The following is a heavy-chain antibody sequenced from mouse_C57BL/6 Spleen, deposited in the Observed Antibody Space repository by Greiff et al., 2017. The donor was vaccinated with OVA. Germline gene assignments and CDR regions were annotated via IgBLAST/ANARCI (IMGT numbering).Heavy chain of an antibody. Sequence: VQLQQPGTELVKPGASVKLSCKASGYTFTSYWMHWVKQRPGQGLEWIGNINPSNGGTNYNEKFKSKATLTVDKSSSTAYMQLSSLTSEDSAVDDCARFGLLIYYYAMDYWGQGTSVTVSS. J-gene: IGHJ4*01. V-gene: IGHV1-53*01. CDR2: INPSNGGT. CDR1: GYTFTSYW. D-gene: IGHD2-3*01. CDR3: ARFGLLIYYYAMDY.